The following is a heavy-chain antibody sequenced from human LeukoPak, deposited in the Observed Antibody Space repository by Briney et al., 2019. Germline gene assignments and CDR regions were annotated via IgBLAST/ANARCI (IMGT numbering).Heavy chain of an antibody. CDR2: IYYSGST. V-gene: IGHV4-59*04. J-gene: IGHJ4*02. Sequence: SETLSLTCTVSGGSISSYYWSWIRQPPGKGLEWIGYIYYSGSTYYNPSLKSRVTISVDTSKNQFSLKLSSVTAADTAVYYCASRDYVWGSYRFHFDYWGQGTLVTDSS. CDR3: ASRDYVWGSYRFHFDY. CDR1: GGSISSYY. D-gene: IGHD3-16*02.